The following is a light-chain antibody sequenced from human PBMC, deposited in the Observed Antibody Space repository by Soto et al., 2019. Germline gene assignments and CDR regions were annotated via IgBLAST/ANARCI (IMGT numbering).Light chain of an antibody. CDR3: QTWGTGIQV. V-gene: IGLV4-69*01. Sequence: QLVLTQSPSASASLGASVKLTCTLSSEHSSYAIAWHQQQPEKGPRYLMNLNSDGSHSKGDGIPDRFSGSSSGAVRYLTISSLQSEDEADYYCQTWGTGIQVFGGGTKLTVL. J-gene: IGLJ3*02. CDR1: SEHSSYA. CDR2: LNSDGSH.